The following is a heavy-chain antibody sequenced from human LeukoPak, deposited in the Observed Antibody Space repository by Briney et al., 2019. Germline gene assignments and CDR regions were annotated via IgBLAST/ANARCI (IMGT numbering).Heavy chain of an antibody. CDR2: ISSSGSAI. D-gene: IGHD2-2*01. J-gene: IGHJ4*02. Sequence: GALRLSCAASGFTFSDYYMGWIRQAPGKGLEWVSYISSSGSAIYYTDSMKGRFTISRDNAKNSLYLQMNSLRADDTAVYYCARVSVSGFDCSRNSCQYYFAYRGQGTLVTVSS. V-gene: IGHV3-11*01. CDR1: GFTFSDYY. CDR3: ARVSVSGFDCSRNSCQYYFAY.